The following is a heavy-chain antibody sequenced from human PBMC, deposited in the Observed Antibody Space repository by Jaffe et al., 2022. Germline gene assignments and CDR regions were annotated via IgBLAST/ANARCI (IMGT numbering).Heavy chain of an antibody. D-gene: IGHD3-10*01. CDR2: IYSGGST. Sequence: EVQLVESGGGLVQPGGSLRLSCAASGFTVSSNYMSWVRQAPGKGLEWVSVIYSGGSTYYADSVKGRFTISRDNSKNTLYLQMNSLRAEDTAVYYCARESWITMVRGVIGAFDIWGQGTMVTVSS. CDR3: ARESWITMVRGVIGAFDI. J-gene: IGHJ3*02. CDR1: GFTVSSNY. V-gene: IGHV3-66*02.